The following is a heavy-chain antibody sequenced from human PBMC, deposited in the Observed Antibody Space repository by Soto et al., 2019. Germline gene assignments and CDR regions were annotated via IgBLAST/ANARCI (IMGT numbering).Heavy chain of an antibody. V-gene: IGHV1-69*02. Sequence: QVQLVQSGAEVKKPGSSVKVSCKASGGTFSSYTISWVRQAPGQGLEWMGRIIPILGIANYAEKFQGRVTITADKATSTAYMELSSLRSEDTAVYYCARGGNSGSHYYYCGMDVWGQGTTVTVSS. CDR3: ARGGNSGSHYYYCGMDV. CDR1: GGTFSSYT. CDR2: IIPILGIA. J-gene: IGHJ6*02. D-gene: IGHD1-26*01.